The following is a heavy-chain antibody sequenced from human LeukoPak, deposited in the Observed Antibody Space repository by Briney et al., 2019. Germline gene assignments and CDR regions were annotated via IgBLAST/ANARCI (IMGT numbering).Heavy chain of an antibody. CDR2: IYKNAIT. Sequence: GGSLRLSCAASGFTFSSYEMNWVRQAPGKGLEWVSVIYKNAITYYADTVKGRFTISRDNSKNMLYLQMNSLGAEDTAVYYCAKDRAVTTFQANDYWGQGTLVTVSS. CDR3: AKDRAVTTFQANDY. D-gene: IGHD4-17*01. V-gene: IGHV3-53*01. CDR1: GFTFSSYE. J-gene: IGHJ4*02.